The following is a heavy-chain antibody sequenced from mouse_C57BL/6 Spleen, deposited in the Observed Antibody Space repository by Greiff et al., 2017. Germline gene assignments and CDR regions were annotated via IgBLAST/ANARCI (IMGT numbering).Heavy chain of an antibody. CDR1: GYSFTSYY. CDR3: ARGATVVADY. Sequence: QVQLQQSGPELVKPGASVKISCKASGYSFTSYYIHWVKQRPGQGLEWIGWIYPGSGNTKYNEKFKGKATLTADTSSHTAYMQLSSLTSEDSAVYYSARGATVVADYWGQGTTRTVSA. J-gene: IGHJ2*01. CDR2: IYPGSGNT. D-gene: IGHD1-1*01. V-gene: IGHV1-66*01.